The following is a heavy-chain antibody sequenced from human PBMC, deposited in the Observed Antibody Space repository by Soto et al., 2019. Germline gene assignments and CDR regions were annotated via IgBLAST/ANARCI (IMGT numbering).Heavy chain of an antibody. D-gene: IGHD3-3*01. CDR2: ISAYNGNT. V-gene: IGHV1-18*01. CDR3: ARDSFNYDFWSGYYAFDY. Sequence: QVQLVQSGPVVKKPAASVKVSCKASGYSFTNYGISWVRQGPGQGLEWMGWISAYNGNTNYAQKVQGRVSVTTDTSTSTAYMALRSLRSDDTAVYYCARDSFNYDFWSGYYAFDYWGQGTLVTVSS. CDR1: GYSFTNYG. J-gene: IGHJ4*02.